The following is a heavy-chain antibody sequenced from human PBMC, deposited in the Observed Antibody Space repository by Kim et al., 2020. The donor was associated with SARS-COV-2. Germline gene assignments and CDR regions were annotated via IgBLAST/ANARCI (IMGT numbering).Heavy chain of an antibody. CDR2: IYPSDSYT. CDR1: GNSFTNSW. J-gene: IGHJ4*02. Sequence: GESLKISCKGSGNSFTNSWISWVRQVPGKGLEWMGRIYPSDSYTNYGPSSQGHVTISADKSTSTSYLQWSSLKASDTAIYYCARHSANLSTGPEDYWGQG. V-gene: IGHV5-10-1*01. D-gene: IGHD3-9*01. CDR3: ARHSANLSTGPEDY.